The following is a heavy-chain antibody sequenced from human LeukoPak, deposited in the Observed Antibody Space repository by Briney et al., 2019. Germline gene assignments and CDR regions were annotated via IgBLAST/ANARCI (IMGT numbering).Heavy chain of an antibody. Sequence: PSETLSLTCAVYGGSFSGYYWSWIRQSPGKGLEWIGEINHSGSNNYNPSLKSRVTISVDTSKNQFSLKLRSVTAADTAVFYCARQGYADFSPRPFDYWGQGTLVTVSS. V-gene: IGHV4-34*01. CDR3: ARQGYADFSPRPFDY. CDR1: GGSFSGYY. D-gene: IGHD4-17*01. J-gene: IGHJ4*02. CDR2: INHSGSN.